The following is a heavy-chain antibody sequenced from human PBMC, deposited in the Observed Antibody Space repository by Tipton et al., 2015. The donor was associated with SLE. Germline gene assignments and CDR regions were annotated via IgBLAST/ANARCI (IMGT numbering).Heavy chain of an antibody. CDR2: IWNDGSNK. CDR3: ASAPTWLRWGFDY. D-gene: IGHD5-12*01. J-gene: IGHJ4*02. V-gene: IGHV3-33*01. Sequence: QLVQSGGGVVQPGRSLRLSCAASGFTFSSYGMHWVRQAPGKGLEWVAAIWNDGSNKYYADSVKGRFTISRDNSKNTLYLQMNSLRAEDTAVYYCASAPTWLRWGFDYWGQGALVTVSA. CDR1: GFTFSSYG.